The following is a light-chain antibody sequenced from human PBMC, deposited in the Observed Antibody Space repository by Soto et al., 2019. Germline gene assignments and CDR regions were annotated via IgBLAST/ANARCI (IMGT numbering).Light chain of an antibody. Sequence: QSVLTQPPSASGSPGQSVTISCTGTSSDVGGSNFVSWYQQHPGKAPKLMIYEVTKRPSGVPDRFSCSKSGSTASLTVSGLHAEDEADYYCSSYAGSNNYVFGTGTKVTVL. CDR1: SSDVGGSNF. CDR3: SSYAGSNNYV. CDR2: EVT. V-gene: IGLV2-8*01. J-gene: IGLJ1*01.